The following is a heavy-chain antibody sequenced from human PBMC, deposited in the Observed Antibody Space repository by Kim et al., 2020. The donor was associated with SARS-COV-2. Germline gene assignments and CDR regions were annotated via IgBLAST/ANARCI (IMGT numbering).Heavy chain of an antibody. CDR1: GFTFSSYS. CDR2: ISSSSSYI. V-gene: IGHV3-21*01. J-gene: IGHJ3*02. CDR3: ARDTLEMATITSAEDAFDI. Sequence: GGSLRLSCAASGFTFSSYSMNWVRQAPGKGLEWVSSISSSSSYIYYADSVKGRFTISRDNSKNSLYLQMNSLRAEDTAVYYCARDTLEMATITSAEDAFDIWGQGTMVTVSS. D-gene: IGHD5-12*01.